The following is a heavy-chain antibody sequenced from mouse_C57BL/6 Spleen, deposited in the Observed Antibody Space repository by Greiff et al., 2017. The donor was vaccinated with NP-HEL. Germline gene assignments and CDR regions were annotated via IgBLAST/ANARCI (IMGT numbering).Heavy chain of an antibody. J-gene: IGHJ4*01. Sequence: VQLQQSGAELVRPGASVTLSCKASGYTFTDYEMHWVKQTPVHGLEWIGAIDPETGGTAYNQKFTGKAILTADKSSSTAYMELRSLTSEDSAVYYCTRVSYSTDYAMDYWGQGTSVTVSS. CDR1: GYTFTDYE. V-gene: IGHV1-15*01. CDR3: TRVSYSTDYAMDY. D-gene: IGHD1-1*01. CDR2: IDPETGGT.